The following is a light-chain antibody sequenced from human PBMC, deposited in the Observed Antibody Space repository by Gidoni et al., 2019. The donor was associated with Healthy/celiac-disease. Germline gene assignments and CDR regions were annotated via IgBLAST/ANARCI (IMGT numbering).Light chain of an antibody. CDR3: QQSYSTPPIT. CDR2: AAS. Sequence: IQMTQSPSSLSASVGDSVTITCRASQSSSSYLNWYQQKPGKAPKLLIYAASSLQSGVPSRFSGSGSGTDFTLTISSLQPEDFATYYWQQSYSTPPITFGQGKRLGIK. J-gene: IGKJ5*01. CDR1: QSSSSY. V-gene: IGKV1-39*01.